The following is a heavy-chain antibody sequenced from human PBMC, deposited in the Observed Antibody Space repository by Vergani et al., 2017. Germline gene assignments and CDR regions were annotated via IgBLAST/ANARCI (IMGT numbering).Heavy chain of an antibody. CDR3: AKGSYYYDSSGYGY. V-gene: IGHV3-30*18. Sequence: VQLVESGGGVVQPGRSLRLSCAASGFTFSSYGMHWVRQAPGKGLEWVSVISYDGSNKYYAASVKGRFTISRDNSKNTRYLQMNSLRAEDTAVYYCAKGSYYYDSSGYGYWGQGTLVTVSS. CDR2: ISYDGSNK. CDR1: GFTFSSYG. D-gene: IGHD3-22*01. J-gene: IGHJ4*02.